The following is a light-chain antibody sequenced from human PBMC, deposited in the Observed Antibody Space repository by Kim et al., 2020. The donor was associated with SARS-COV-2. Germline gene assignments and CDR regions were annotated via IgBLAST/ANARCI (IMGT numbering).Light chain of an antibody. J-gene: IGKJ2*02. Sequence: SASVGDRVTITCRASQSISSYLNWYQQKPGKAPKLLIYTASSLQSVVPSRFSGGGSGTDFTLTISSLQPADFATYYCQQSYNTPRTFGQGTRLEI. CDR1: QSISSY. CDR3: QQSYNTPRT. V-gene: IGKV1-39*01. CDR2: TAS.